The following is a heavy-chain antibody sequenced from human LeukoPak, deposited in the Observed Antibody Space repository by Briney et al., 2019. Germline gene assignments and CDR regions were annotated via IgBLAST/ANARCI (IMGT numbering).Heavy chain of an antibody. CDR1: GFTFSSYE. V-gene: IGHV3-48*03. J-gene: IGHJ3*02. D-gene: IGHD1-14*01. Sequence: PGGSLRLSXAASGFTFSSYEMNWVRQAPGKGLEWVSCISSSGSTIYYADSVEGRFTISRDNAKNSLYLQMNSLRAEDAAVYYCARDKVLGIGPDAFDIWGQGTMVTVSS. CDR3: ARDKVLGIGPDAFDI. CDR2: ISSSGSTI.